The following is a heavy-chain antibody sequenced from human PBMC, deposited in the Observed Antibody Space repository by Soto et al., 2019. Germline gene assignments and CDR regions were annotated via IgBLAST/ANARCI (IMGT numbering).Heavy chain of an antibody. CDR3: AKVSRPSRISTPDFDY. CDR2: ISYDGNTQ. V-gene: IGHV3-30-3*01. CDR1: GFTLSSSS. Sequence: PGVSLRLSCASSGFTLSSSSIHRVRQAPGKGLDWVAVISYDGNTQFYGDSVKGRFIVSRDNSRNTLYLQLNNLQAEDTAVYYCAKVSRPSRISTPDFDYWGQGT. J-gene: IGHJ4*02.